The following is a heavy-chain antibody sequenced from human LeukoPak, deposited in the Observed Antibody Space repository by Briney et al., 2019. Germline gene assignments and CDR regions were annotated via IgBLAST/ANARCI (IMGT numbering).Heavy chain of an antibody. CDR1: GGSISSSSYY. CDR3: ARAGTVTYLNWFDP. CDR2: IYYSGST. D-gene: IGHD4-17*01. J-gene: IGHJ5*02. Sequence: KTSETLSLTCTVSGGSISSSSYYWGWIRQPPGKGLEWIGYIYYSGSTNYNPSLKSRVTISVDTSKNQFSLKLSSVTAADTAVYYCARAGTVTYLNWFDPWGQGTLVTVS. V-gene: IGHV4-61*05.